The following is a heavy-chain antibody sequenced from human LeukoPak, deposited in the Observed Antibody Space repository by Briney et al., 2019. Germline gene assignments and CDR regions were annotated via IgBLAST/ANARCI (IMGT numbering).Heavy chain of an antibody. Sequence: GGSLRLSCAASGFTVSSNYMSWVRQAPGKGLEWVSVLYSDVSTYYADSVKGRFTISRLNSKNTLYLQMNSLRAEDMAVYYCARMNSGTYFDYWGQGTLVSVSS. V-gene: IGHV3-53*04. J-gene: IGHJ4*02. CDR1: GFTVSSNY. D-gene: IGHD1-26*01. CDR2: LYSDVST. CDR3: ARMNSGTYFDY.